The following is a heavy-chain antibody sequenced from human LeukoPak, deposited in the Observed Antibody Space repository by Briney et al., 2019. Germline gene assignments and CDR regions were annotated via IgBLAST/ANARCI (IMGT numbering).Heavy chain of an antibody. CDR2: INHSGST. V-gene: IGHV4-34*01. D-gene: IGHD3-3*01. J-gene: IGHJ4*02. CDR1: GGSFSGYY. CDR3: ARGKGITIFGVPRYFDY. Sequence: SETLSLTCALYGGSFSGYYWSWIRQPPGKGLEWIGEINHSGSTNYNPPLKSRVTISVDTSKNQFSLKLSSVTAADTAVYYCARGKGITIFGVPRYFDYWGQGTLVTVSS.